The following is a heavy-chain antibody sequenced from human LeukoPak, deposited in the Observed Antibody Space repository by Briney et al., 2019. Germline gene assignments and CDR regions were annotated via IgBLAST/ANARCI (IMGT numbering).Heavy chain of an antibody. CDR3: AREDCSGGSCYFDY. Sequence: GGSLRFSCAASGFTFSSYWMSWVRQAPGKGLEWVANIKQDGSEKYYVDSVKGRFTISRDNAKNSLYLQMNSLRAEDTAVYYCAREDCSGGSCYFDYWGQGTLVTVSS. CDR2: IKQDGSEK. CDR1: GFTFSSYW. V-gene: IGHV3-7*01. D-gene: IGHD2-15*01. J-gene: IGHJ4*02.